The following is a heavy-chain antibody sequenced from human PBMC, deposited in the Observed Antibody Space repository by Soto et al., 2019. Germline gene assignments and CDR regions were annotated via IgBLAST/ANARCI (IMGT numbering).Heavy chain of an antibody. CDR2: ISSSGSYI. V-gene: IGHV3-21*01. J-gene: IGHJ4*02. Sequence: PGGSLRLSCAALGFTFSSYRMKRVRQAPGKGLEWVLSISSSGSYIYYADSVKGRFTISRDNAKNSLYLQMNSLRAEDTAVYYCAREVPYSSSSGPLSGYFDYWGQGTLVTVSS. CDR3: AREVPYSSSSGPLSGYFDY. D-gene: IGHD6-6*01. CDR1: GFTFSSYR.